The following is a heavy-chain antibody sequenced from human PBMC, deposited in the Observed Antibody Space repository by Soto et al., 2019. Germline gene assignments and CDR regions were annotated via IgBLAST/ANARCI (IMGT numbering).Heavy chain of an antibody. V-gene: IGHV4-39*01. CDR2: INHSGST. J-gene: IGHJ4*02. D-gene: IGHD3-22*01. Sequence: SETLSLTCRVSDGSMNSDSSYWGWIRQPPGKGLEWIGVINHSGSTYHNLSLKGRVTMSVDASRNQFSLKLTSMTAADTAVYYCARMGGYVSVGYYYLWDSWGQGTLVTVSS. CDR3: ARMGGYVSVGYYYLWDS. CDR1: DGSMNSDSSY.